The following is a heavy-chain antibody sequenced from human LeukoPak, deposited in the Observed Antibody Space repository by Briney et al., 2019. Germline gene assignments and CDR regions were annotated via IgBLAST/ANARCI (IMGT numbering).Heavy chain of an antibody. V-gene: IGHV3-53*01. CDR2: IYSGGST. Sequence: AGGSLRLSCAASGFSFSSYWMHWVRQAPGKGLEWVSVIYSGGSTYYADSVKGRLTITRDKSNNTLYLQMNSLRAEGTAVYYCARILRGIDYWGQGILVTVSS. J-gene: IGHJ4*02. D-gene: IGHD3-16*01. CDR1: GFSFSSYW. CDR3: ARILRGIDY.